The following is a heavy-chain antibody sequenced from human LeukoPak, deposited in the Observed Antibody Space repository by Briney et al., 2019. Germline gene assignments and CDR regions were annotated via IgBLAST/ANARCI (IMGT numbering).Heavy chain of an antibody. D-gene: IGHD3-22*01. V-gene: IGHV3-48*01. Sequence: GGSLRLSCAASGFTFSSYSMNWVRQAPGKGLEWVSYISSSSSTIYCADSVKGRFTISRDNAKNSLYLQMNSLRAEDTAVYYCARAQASYYYDSSGYYYWFDPWGQGTLVTVSS. J-gene: IGHJ5*02. CDR2: ISSSSSTI. CDR1: GFTFSSYS. CDR3: ARAQASYYYDSSGYYYWFDP.